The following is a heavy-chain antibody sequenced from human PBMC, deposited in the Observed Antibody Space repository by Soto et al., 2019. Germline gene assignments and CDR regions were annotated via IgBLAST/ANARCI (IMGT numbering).Heavy chain of an antibody. V-gene: IGHV1-8*01. Sequence: QVQLVQSGAEVKKPGASVKVSCKASGYTFTSYDINWVRQATGQGLEWMGWMNPNSGNTGYAQKLQGRVTMTTNTSISTAYMELSSLRSEGTAVYYCARERSSGWDVDYWGQGTLVTVSS. J-gene: IGHJ4*02. CDR2: MNPNSGNT. D-gene: IGHD6-19*01. CDR1: GYTFTSYD. CDR3: ARERSSGWDVDY.